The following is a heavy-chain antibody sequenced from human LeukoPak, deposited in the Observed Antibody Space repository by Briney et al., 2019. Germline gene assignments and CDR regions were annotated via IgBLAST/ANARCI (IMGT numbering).Heavy chain of an antibody. V-gene: IGHV1-69*13. Sequence: ASVQVSCQASGGTFSSYAISWVRQAPGQGLEWMGGIIPIFGTANYAQKFQGRVTITADESTSTAYMELSSLRSEDTAVYYCAKQGYSGYDYPFDYWGQGTLVTVSS. CDR3: AKQGYSGYDYPFDY. CDR2: IIPIFGTA. CDR1: GGTFSSYA. J-gene: IGHJ4*02. D-gene: IGHD5-12*01.